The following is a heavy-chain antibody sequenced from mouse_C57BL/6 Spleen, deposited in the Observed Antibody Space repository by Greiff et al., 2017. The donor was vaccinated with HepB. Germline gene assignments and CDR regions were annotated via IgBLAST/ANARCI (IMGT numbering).Heavy chain of an antibody. Sequence: VQLKESVAELVRPGASVKLSCTASGFNIKNTYMHWVKQRPEQGLEWIGRIDPANGNTKYAPKFQGKATITADTSSNTAYLQLSSLTSEDTAIYSCARWELLRGGYAMDYWGQGTSVTVSS. V-gene: IGHV14-3*01. CDR1: GFNIKNTY. CDR3: ARWELLRGGYAMDY. CDR2: IDPANGNT. J-gene: IGHJ4*01. D-gene: IGHD1-1*01.